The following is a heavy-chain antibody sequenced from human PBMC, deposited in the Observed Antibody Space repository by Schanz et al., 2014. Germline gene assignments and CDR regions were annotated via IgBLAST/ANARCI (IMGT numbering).Heavy chain of an antibody. CDR2: FNDGGVNK. J-gene: IGHJ5*02. D-gene: IGHD3-9*01. Sequence: EVHLLESGGGLVEPGGSLRLSCATSGFSLDIFAVSWVRQAPGKGLEWVSSFNDGGVNKYYADSVKGRFTISSDNSKSTLYRQMSSLRADDTAVYYCAKAADWPVTRFDPWGQGTLVTVSS. CDR1: GFSLDIFA. V-gene: IGHV3-23*01. CDR3: AKAADWPVTRFDP.